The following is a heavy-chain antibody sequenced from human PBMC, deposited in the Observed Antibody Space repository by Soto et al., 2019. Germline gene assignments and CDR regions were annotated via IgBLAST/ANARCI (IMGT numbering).Heavy chain of an antibody. CDR1: GGSFSGYY. CDR3: ARVRYCSSTSCYPWYYYYYMDV. V-gene: IGHV4-34*01. CDR2: INHSGST. Sequence: PSETLSLTCAVYGGSFSGYYWSWIRQPPGKGLEWIGEINHSGSTNYNPSLKSRVTISVDTSKNQFSLKLSSVTAADTAVYYCARVRYCSSTSCYPWYYYYYMDVWGKGTTVTVSS. D-gene: IGHD2-2*01. J-gene: IGHJ6*03.